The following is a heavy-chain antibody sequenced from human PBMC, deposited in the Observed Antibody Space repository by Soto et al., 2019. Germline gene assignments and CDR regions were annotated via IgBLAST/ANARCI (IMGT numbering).Heavy chain of an antibody. J-gene: IGHJ6*02. CDR1: GYTFTSYG. CDR3: ARDPGYSYGYNWGGYCSSTSCYADHYYYGMDV. CDR2: ISAYNGNT. V-gene: IGHV1-18*01. D-gene: IGHD2-2*01. Sequence: GASVKVSCKASGYTFTSYGISWVRQAPGQGLEWMGWISAYNGNTNYAQKLQGRVTMTTDTSTSTAYMELSSLRSEDTAVYYCARDPGYSYGYNWGGYCSSTSCYADHYYYGMDVWGQGNTVTVSS.